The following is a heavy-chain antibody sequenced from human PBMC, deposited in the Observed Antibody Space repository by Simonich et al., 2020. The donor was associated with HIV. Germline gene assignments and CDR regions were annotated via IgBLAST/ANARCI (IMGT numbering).Heavy chain of an antibody. Sequence: QVQLQQWGAGLLKPSETLSLTCAVYGGSFSGYYWSWIRQPPGKGLEWMGEINHSGRTNNNPSLKSPVTISVDTSKNQFSLKLSSVTAADTAVYYCAREFVYYGSGLSPSWFDPWGQGTLVTVSS. J-gene: IGHJ5*02. V-gene: IGHV4-34*02. CDR2: INHSGRT. D-gene: IGHD3-10*01. CDR1: GGSFSGYY. CDR3: AREFVYYGSGLSPSWFDP.